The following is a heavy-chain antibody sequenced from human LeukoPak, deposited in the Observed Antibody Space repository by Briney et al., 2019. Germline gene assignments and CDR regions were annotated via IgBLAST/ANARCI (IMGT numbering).Heavy chain of an antibody. CDR2: ISNNGGYT. CDR3: AKETEGWFY. Sequence: GGSLRLSCAASGFTFSSSAMSWVRQAPGKGLEWVSAISNNGGYTYYADSVQGRFTISRDNSKSTLCLQMNSLRAEDTAVYHCAKETEGWFYWGQGTLVTVSS. D-gene: IGHD3-10*01. J-gene: IGHJ4*02. CDR1: GFTFSSSA. V-gene: IGHV3-23*01.